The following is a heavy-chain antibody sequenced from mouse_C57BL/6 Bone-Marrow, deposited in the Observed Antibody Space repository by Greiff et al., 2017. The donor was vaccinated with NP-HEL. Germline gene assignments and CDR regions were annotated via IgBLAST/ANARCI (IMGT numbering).Heavy chain of an antibody. CDR2: LWRGGST. J-gene: IGHJ4*01. V-gene: IGHV2-5*01. CDR1: GFSLTSYG. CDR3: AKQWDEGYAMDY. Sequence: VQRVESGPGLVQPSQSLSITCTVSGFSLTSYGVHWVRQSPGKGLEWLGVLWRGGSTDYNAAFMSRLSITKDNSKSQVFFKMNSLQADDTAIYYCAKQWDEGYAMDYWGQGTSVTVSS. D-gene: IGHD4-1*01.